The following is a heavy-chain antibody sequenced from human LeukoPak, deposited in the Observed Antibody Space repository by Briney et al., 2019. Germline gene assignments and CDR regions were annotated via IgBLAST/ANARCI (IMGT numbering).Heavy chain of an antibody. J-gene: IGHJ4*02. CDR2: IYYSGST. D-gene: IGHD6-19*01. CDR3: ARAGYSSGWYEFDY. Sequence: SETLSLTCTVSGGSISSYYWSWIRQPPGKGLEWVGYIYYSGSTNYNPSLKSRVTISVDTSKNQFSLKLSSVTAADTAVYYCARAGYSSGWYEFDYWGQGTLVTDSS. V-gene: IGHV4-59*01. CDR1: GGSISSYY.